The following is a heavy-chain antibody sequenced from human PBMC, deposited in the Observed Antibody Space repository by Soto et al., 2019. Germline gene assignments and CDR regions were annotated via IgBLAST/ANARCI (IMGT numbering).Heavy chain of an antibody. Sequence: QVQLVQSGAEVKKPGASVKVSCKASGYTFSGYYMHWVRQAPGQGLEWMGWINTLSGDTSFPQKFQGRLTMTRDTSTDTAFMEVSRLTSDDTAIYYCATSLLNVILPLAYWGQGTLVSVSS. D-gene: IGHD3-3*02. CDR2: INTLSGDT. CDR1: GYTFSGYY. CDR3: ATSLLNVILPLAY. V-gene: IGHV1-2*02. J-gene: IGHJ4*02.